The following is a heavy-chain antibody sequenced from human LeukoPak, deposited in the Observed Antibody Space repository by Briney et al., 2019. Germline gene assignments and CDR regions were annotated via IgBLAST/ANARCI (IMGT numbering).Heavy chain of an antibody. J-gene: IGHJ4*02. Sequence: GGSLRLSRAASGFTFDDYGMSWVRQAPGKGLGWVSGIGWNGGSTGYADSVKGRFTIPRDNAKNSLYLQMNSLRAEDTALYYCATVADSGSYYTRSYFDYWGQGTLVTVSS. CDR1: GFTFDDYG. CDR2: IGWNGGST. D-gene: IGHD1-26*01. CDR3: ATVADSGSYYTRSYFDY. V-gene: IGHV3-20*04.